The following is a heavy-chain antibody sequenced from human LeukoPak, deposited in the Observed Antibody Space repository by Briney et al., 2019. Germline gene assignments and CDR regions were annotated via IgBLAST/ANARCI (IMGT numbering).Heavy chain of an antibody. CDR3: AKDKVILGAWASGVDAFDI. J-gene: IGHJ3*02. Sequence: GGSLRLSCAASGFTFNNYAMNWVRQAPGKGLEWISIVRGGGDSTDYADSVKGRFTISRDNSKNTVFLQMNSLGAEDTALYYCAKDKVILGAWASGVDAFDIWGQGTMVTVSS. D-gene: IGHD1-26*01. CDR2: VRGGGDST. CDR1: GFTFNNYA. V-gene: IGHV3-23*01.